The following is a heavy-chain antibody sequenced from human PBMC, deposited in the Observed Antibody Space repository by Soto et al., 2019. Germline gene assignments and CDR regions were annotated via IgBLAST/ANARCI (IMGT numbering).Heavy chain of an antibody. J-gene: IGHJ4*02. CDR2: ISGYNGDT. V-gene: IGHV1-18*01. D-gene: IGHD3-16*02. Sequence: QVQLVQSGTEVKKPGASVKVSCKASGYTFTSYGISWVRQAPGQGLEWMGWISGYNGDTNYAQKFQGRVTMTTDTSTNTAYLEVMTLGSDDTAVYYCAREGSYRDFDSLGQGTLVTVSS. CDR1: GYTFTSYG. CDR3: AREGSYRDFDS.